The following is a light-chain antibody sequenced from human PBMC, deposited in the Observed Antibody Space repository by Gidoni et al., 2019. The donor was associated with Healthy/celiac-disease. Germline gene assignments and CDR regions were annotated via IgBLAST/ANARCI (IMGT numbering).Light chain of an antibody. CDR3: QQSYSTPPYS. V-gene: IGKV1-39*01. CDR1: QSISRY. CDR2: AAS. Sequence: DLQMTQSPSSLSASVGDRVTITCRASQSISRYLNWYQQKPGKAPKLLIYAASSLQSGVPSRFSGSGSGTDFTLTISRLQAEDFATYYWQQSYSTPPYSFGQGTKLEI. J-gene: IGKJ2*03.